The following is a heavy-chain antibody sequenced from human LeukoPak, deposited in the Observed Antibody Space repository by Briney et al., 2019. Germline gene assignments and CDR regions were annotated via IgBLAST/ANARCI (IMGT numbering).Heavy chain of an antibody. CDR3: ARDSLMRYNWNYVAEFDY. J-gene: IGHJ4*02. Sequence: SVKVSCKASGGTFSSYAISWVRQAPVQGLEWMGRIIPIFGIANYAQKFQGRVTITADKSTSTAYMELSSLRSEDTAVYYCARDSLMRYNWNYVAEFDYWGQGTLVTVSS. D-gene: IGHD1-7*01. CDR2: IIPIFGIA. V-gene: IGHV1-69*04. CDR1: GGTFSSYA.